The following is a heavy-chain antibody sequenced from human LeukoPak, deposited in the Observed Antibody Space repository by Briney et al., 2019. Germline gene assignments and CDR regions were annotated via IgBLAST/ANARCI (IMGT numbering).Heavy chain of an antibody. CDR3: ARDHPGPEFIDY. V-gene: IGHV1-2*02. Sequence: ASVKVSCKSSGYTFSDYYIHWVRQTPEQGLEWMAWISPHNGGTHYAQKFRGRVTMTLDTPTSTVYLELNSLTSDDTAVYYCARDHPGPEFIDYWGQGTLVTVSS. CDR1: GYTFSDYY. CDR2: ISPHNGGT. J-gene: IGHJ4*02.